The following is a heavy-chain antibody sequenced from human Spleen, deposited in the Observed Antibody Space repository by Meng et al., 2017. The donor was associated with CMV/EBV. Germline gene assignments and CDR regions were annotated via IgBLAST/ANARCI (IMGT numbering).Heavy chain of an antibody. V-gene: IGHV4-39*07. Sequence: QVPPQQWGARLLKPSETLSLTCTVSGGSISSSSYYWGWIRQPPGKGLEWIGSIYYSGSTYYNPSLKSRVTISVDTSKNQFSLKLSSVTAADTAVYYCARGDRYYDSSGPFDYWGQGTLVTVSS. CDR2: IYYSGST. J-gene: IGHJ4*02. D-gene: IGHD3-22*01. CDR3: ARGDRYYDSSGPFDY. CDR1: GGSISSSSYY.